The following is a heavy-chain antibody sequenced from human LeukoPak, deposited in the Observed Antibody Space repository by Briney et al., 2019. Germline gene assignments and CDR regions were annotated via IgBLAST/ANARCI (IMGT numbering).Heavy chain of an antibody. CDR3: ARDSNDCVWGSYRYTRVLDY. J-gene: IGHJ4*02. D-gene: IGHD3-16*02. CDR2: IYYSGST. V-gene: IGHV4-59*01. CDR1: GSSISSYY. Sequence: SETLSLTCTVSGSSISSYYWSWIRQPPGKGLEWIGYIYYSGSTNYNPSLKSRVTISVDTSKNQFSLKLSSVTAADTAVYYCARDSNDCVWGSYRYTRVLDYWGQGTLVSVSS.